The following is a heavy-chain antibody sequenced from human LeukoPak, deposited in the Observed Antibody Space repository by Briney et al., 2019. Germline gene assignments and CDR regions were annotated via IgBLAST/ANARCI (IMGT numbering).Heavy chain of an antibody. D-gene: IGHD3-10*01. V-gene: IGHV4-59*01. CDR2: IYYSGST. CDR3: ARGQYYYGSYYMDV. CDR1: GGSISSYY. J-gene: IGHJ6*03. Sequence: SETLSLTCTVSGGSISSYYWSWIRQPPGKGLEWIGYIYYSGSTNYNPSLKGRVTISVDTSKNQFSLKLSSVTAADTAVYYCARGQYYYGSYYMDVWGKGTTVTISS.